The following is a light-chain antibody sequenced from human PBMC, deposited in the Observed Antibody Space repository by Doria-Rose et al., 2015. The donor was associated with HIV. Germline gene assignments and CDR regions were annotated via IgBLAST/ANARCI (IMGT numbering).Light chain of an antibody. Sequence: MTQSPDSLAVSLGERATINCKSSQSVLYSSNNKNYLAWYQQKPGQPSKLLIYWASTRESGVPDRFSGSGSATDFTLTISSLQAEDVAIYFCQQYYSSPLTFGGGTKVEIK. J-gene: IGKJ4*01. CDR1: QSVLYSSNNKNY. CDR3: QQYYSSPLT. V-gene: IGKV4-1*01. CDR2: WAS.